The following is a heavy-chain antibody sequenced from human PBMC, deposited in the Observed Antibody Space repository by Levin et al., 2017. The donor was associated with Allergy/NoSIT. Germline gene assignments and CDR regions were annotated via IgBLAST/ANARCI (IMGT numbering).Heavy chain of an antibody. J-gene: IGHJ4*02. CDR2: INPNSGAT. CDR3: ARAETTLSDFDY. CDR1: GYTFIGYY. V-gene: IGHV1-2*02. Sequence: ASVKVSCKASGYTFIGYYIHWVRQAPGQGLEWLGWINPNSGATTYAQNFQGRVTMTRDKSITTAYMELSSLRSDDTAVYYCARAETTLSDFDYWGQGTLVTVSS. D-gene: IGHD4-11*01.